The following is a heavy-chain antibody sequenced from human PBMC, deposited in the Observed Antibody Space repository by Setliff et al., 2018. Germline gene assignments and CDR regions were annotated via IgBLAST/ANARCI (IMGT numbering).Heavy chain of an antibody. CDR3: TRFLNPRDGYQNSPGFDF. CDR1: GGSISSDY. CDR2: IQTSGNT. V-gene: IGHV4-4*08. D-gene: IGHD5-12*01. Sequence: PSETLSLTCNVSGGSISSDYWAWIRQPPGKALEWIGYIQTSGNTNYNPSLKSRVTISLDTSKNHFSLKVSSMTAADTAVYYCTRFLNPRDGYQNSPGFDFWGQGTLVTVSS. J-gene: IGHJ4*02.